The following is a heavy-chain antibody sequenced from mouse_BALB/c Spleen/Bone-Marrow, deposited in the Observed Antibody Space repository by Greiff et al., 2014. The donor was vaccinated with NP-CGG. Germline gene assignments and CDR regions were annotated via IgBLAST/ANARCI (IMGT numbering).Heavy chain of an antibody. J-gene: IGHJ4*01. V-gene: IGHV14-3*02. Sequence: EVKLVESWAELVKPGASVKLSCTASGFNIKDTYMHWVKQRPEQGLEWIGRIDPANGNTKYDPKFQGKATITADTSSNTAYLQLNSLTSEDTAVYYCAQGYDWAMDYWGQGTSVTVSS. CDR3: AQGYDWAMDY. CDR2: IDPANGNT. CDR1: GFNIKDTY. D-gene: IGHD2-14*01.